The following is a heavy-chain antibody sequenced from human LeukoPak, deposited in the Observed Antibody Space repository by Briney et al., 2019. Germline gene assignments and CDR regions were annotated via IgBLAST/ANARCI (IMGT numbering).Heavy chain of an antibody. CDR2: ISGGGLTP. D-gene: IGHD3-22*01. CDR3: AKGDYYDLDY. CDR1: GFTFRSYA. J-gene: IGHJ4*02. Sequence: GGSLRLSCAASGFTFRSYAMSWVRQAPGKGLEWVSTISGGGLTPYYADSVKGRFTISRDNSKNTLYLQMNSLRAEDTAVYYCAKGDYYDLDYWGQGTLVTVS. V-gene: IGHV3-23*01.